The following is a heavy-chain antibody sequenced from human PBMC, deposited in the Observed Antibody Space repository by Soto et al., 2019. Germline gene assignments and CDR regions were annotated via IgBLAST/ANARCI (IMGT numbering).Heavy chain of an antibody. CDR1: AASFSKYY. J-gene: IGHJ4*02. CDR2: VYFNGNT. CDR3: ASVTFGGVVLAH. V-gene: IGHV4-59*01. D-gene: IGHD3-16*01. Sequence: SETLSLTCTVSAASFSKYYWTWIRQPPGKGLEWIGYVYFNGNTNYNPSLKRRVSISIDTSRNQISLTLNSVTAADTAVYYCASVTFGGVVLAHWGQGTLVTVSS.